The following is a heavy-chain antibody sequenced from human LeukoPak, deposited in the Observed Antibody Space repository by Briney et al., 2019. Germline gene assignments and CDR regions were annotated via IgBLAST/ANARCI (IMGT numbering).Heavy chain of an antibody. D-gene: IGHD3/OR15-3a*01. CDR2: ISGSGGST. CDR1: GFTFSSYA. V-gene: IGHV3-23*01. CDR3: AKDPGLDDDPFFDY. J-gene: IGHJ4*02. Sequence: GGSLRLSCAASGFTFSSYAMSWVRQAPGKGLEWVSAISGSGGSTYYADSVKGRFTISRDNSKNKLYLQMNSLRAEDTAVYYCAKDPGLDDDPFFDYWGQGTLVTVSS.